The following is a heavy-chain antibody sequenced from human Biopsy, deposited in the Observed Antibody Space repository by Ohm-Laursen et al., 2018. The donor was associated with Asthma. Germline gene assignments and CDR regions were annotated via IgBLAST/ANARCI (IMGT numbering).Heavy chain of an antibody. CDR1: GGSISSFY. Sequence: SQTLSLTCGVYGGSISSFYWSWIRQSPEKGLEWMGYVYWTGSTNYNPSLKSRITMSVDTSKNRMFLELTSVTAADTAISYCVRAVRNEQWLAPFDYWGQGKPVTVSS. V-gene: IGHV4-59*01. CDR2: VYWTGST. D-gene: IGHD6-19*01. CDR3: VRAVRNEQWLAPFDY. J-gene: IGHJ4*02.